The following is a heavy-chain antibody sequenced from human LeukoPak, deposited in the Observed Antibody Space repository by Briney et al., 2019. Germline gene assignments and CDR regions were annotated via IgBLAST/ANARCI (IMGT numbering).Heavy chain of an antibody. CDR2: ISAGGDFV. Sequence: GGSLRLSRAASGFPFSTHSLNWVRQAPGKGLEWVSSISAGGDFVYYGDSVKGRFTMSRDNAKNSLHLQMDSLTAEDTAVYYCVRDKYDRSNYAYLDSWGHGTLVTVSS. J-gene: IGHJ5*01. CDR1: GFPFSTHS. D-gene: IGHD3-22*01. V-gene: IGHV3-21*01. CDR3: VRDKYDRSNYAYLDS.